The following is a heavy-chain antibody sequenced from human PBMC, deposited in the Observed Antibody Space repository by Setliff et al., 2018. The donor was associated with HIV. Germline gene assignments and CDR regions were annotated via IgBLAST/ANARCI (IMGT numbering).Heavy chain of an antibody. D-gene: IGHD1-1*01. Sequence: SETLSLTCAVYGGSFSDYSWNWIRQPPGKELEWIGEINHSGGTNYNPSLKSRVTISLDTSKNQFSLKLTSVTAADTALYYCARGRYPYMDVWGKGTTATFS. V-gene: IGHV4-34*01. CDR3: ARGRYPYMDV. J-gene: IGHJ6*03. CDR2: INHSGGT. CDR1: GGSFSDYS.